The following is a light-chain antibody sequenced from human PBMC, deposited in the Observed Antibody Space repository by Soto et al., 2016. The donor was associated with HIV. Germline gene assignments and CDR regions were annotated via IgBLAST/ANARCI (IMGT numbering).Light chain of an antibody. CDR3: DSRDSSGNHLI. CDR1: NIGTRS. J-gene: IGLJ2*01. V-gene: IGLV3-21*01. CDR2: DDS. Sequence: SYVLTQPPPVSVAPGKTATIPCGGNNIGTRSVHWYQQKAGQAPVLVIYDDSDRPSGIPERFSGSNSGNTATLNISRVAAGDEADYYCDSRDSSGNHLIFGGGTKLTVL.